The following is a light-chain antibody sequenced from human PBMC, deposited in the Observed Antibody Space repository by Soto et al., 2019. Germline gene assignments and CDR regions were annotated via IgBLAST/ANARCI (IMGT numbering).Light chain of an antibody. Sequence: EIVLTQSPDTLSLSPGERAKLSCRASQSVSSSYLAWYQQKPGQAPRLLIHGASSRATGIPDRFSGSGSGTDFTLTISRLEPEDSAVYYCQQYGSSPLFTFGPGTKVDI. V-gene: IGKV3-20*01. CDR2: GAS. CDR3: QQYGSSPLFT. J-gene: IGKJ3*01. CDR1: QSVSSSY.